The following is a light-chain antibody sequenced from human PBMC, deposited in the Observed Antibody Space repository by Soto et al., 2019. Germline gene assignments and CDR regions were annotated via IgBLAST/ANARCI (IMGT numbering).Light chain of an antibody. CDR2: DAS. CDR3: QQYNSLPRT. Sequence: DVQMTQSPSSLSASVGDRVTITCQASQDISNYLTWYQQKSGKAPKLLIYDASNLETGVPSRFSGSGSGTDFTVAISGLQPEDVATYYCQQYNSLPRTFGQGTKVDIK. J-gene: IGKJ1*01. CDR1: QDISNY. V-gene: IGKV1-33*01.